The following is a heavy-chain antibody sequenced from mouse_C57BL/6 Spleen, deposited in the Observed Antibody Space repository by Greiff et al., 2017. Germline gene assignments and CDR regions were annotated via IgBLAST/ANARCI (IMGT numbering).Heavy chain of an antibody. D-gene: IGHD1-1*01. CDR2: IYPGDGDT. J-gene: IGHJ2*01. CDR3: ARSRDYYGSSYFDY. V-gene: IGHV1-82*01. Sequence: VHLVESGPELVKPGASVKISCKASGYAFSSSWMNWVKQRPGKGLEWIGRIYPGDGDTNYNGKFKGKATLTADKSSSTAYMQLSSLTSEDSAVYFCARSRDYYGSSYFDYWGQGTTLTVSS. CDR1: GYAFSSSW.